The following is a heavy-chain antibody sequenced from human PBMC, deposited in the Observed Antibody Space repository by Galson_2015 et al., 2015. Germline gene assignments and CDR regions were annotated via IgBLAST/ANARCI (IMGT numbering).Heavy chain of an antibody. D-gene: IGHD3-16*02. V-gene: IGHV4-30-2*01. CDR1: GVSISSGGYS. CDR3: ARGEGSYQFDF. Sequence: LSLTCAVSGVSISSGGYSWNWIRQPPGKGLEWIGFIYHSGSTDYNPSLKSRVIISVDRSKNQFSLKLSSVTAADTAVYYCARGEGSYQFDFWGQGTLVTVSS. CDR2: IYHSGST. J-gene: IGHJ4*02.